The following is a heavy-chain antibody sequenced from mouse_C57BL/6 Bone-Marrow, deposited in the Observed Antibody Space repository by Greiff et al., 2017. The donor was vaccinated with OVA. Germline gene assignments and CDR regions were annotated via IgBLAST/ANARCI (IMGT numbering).Heavy chain of an antibody. V-gene: IGHV14-2*01. CDR1: GFNIKDYY. CDR2: IDPEDGET. CDR3: AREGYYGSSYPYYYAMDY. Sequence: EVQLQESGAELVKPGASVKLSCTASGFNIKDYYMPWVKQRTEQGLEWIGRIDPEDGETKYAPKFQGKATITADTSSNTAYLQLSSLTSEDTAVYYCAREGYYGSSYPYYYAMDYWGQGTSVTVSS. D-gene: IGHD1-1*01. J-gene: IGHJ4*01.